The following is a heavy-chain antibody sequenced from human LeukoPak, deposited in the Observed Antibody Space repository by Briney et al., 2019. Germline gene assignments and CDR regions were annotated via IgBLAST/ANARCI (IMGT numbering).Heavy chain of an antibody. J-gene: IGHJ4*02. CDR2: ISAYNGNT. CDR3: ARSRATSTSMVRGVIDY. Sequence: ASVKVSCKASGYTFTSYGISWVRQAPGQGLEWMGWISAYNGNTNYAQKLQGRVTMTTDTSTSTAYMELRSLRSDDTAVYYCARSRATSTSMVRGVIDYWGQGTLVTVSS. D-gene: IGHD3-10*01. V-gene: IGHV1-18*01. CDR1: GYTFTSYG.